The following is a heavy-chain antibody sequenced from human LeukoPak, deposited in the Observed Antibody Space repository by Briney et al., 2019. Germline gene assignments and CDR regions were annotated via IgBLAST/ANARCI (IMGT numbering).Heavy chain of an antibody. J-gene: IGHJ4*02. V-gene: IGHV3-23*01. Sequence: GGSLRLSCVASGFTFSSYAVSWFRQAPGKGLEWVSTVGRSGADTYYVDSVRGRFTISKDSSKNTLQMNSLSAEDTAIYYCVKHSGGVYGNSDYRGQGILVTVSS. CDR2: VGRSGADT. D-gene: IGHD1-1*01. CDR1: GFTFSSYA. CDR3: VKHSGGVYGNSDY.